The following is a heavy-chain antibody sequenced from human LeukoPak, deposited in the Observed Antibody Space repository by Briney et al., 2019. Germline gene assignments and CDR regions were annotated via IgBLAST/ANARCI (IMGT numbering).Heavy chain of an antibody. CDR1: GYSFTSYW. CDR2: IYPGDSDT. J-gene: IGHJ5*02. V-gene: IGHV5-51*01. CDR3: ARLLGYCSSTSCYMNWFDP. D-gene: IGHD2-2*02. Sequence: GESLKISCKGSGYSFTSYWIGWVRQMPGKGLEWMGIIYPGDSDTRYGPSFQGQVTISADMSISTAYLQWSSLKASDTAMYYCARLLGYCSSTSCYMNWFDPWGQGTLVTVSS.